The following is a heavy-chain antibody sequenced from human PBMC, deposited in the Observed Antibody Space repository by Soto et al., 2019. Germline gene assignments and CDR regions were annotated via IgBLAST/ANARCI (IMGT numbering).Heavy chain of an antibody. CDR1: GFTFDDYA. CDR2: ISWNSGSI. Sequence: QSGGSLRLSCAASGFTFDDYAMHWVRQAPGKGLEWVSGISWNSGSIGYADSVKGRFTISRDNAKNSLYLQMNSLRAEDTALYYCAKDLTDSSGWYVDYWGQGTLVTVSS. D-gene: IGHD6-19*01. CDR3: AKDLTDSSGWYVDY. V-gene: IGHV3-9*01. J-gene: IGHJ4*02.